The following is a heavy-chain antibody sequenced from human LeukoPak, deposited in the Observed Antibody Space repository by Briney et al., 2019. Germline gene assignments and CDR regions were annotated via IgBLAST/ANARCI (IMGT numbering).Heavy chain of an antibody. D-gene: IGHD3-22*01. CDR3: AHRPYYSHSRAHKEGVVAFDI. V-gene: IGHV2-5*02. CDR1: GFSLSTSGVG. CDR2: IYWDDDE. Sequence: SGPTLVNPTQTLTLTCTFSGFSLSTSGVGVGWTRQPPGKALEWLALIYWDDDERYSPSLKSRLTITKDTSKNQVVLTMTNVGPVDTATYYCAHRPYYSHSRAHKEGVVAFDIWGQGTMVLVSS. J-gene: IGHJ3*02.